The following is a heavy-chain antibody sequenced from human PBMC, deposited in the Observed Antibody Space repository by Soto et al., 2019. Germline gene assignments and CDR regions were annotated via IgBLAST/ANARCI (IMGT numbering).Heavy chain of an antibody. V-gene: IGHV1-8*01. CDR3: YITGLPDR. Sequence: QVQLVQSGAEVKKPGASVKVSCKASGYTFTSYDINWVRQATGQGLEWMGWVNPNSGNTGYAQKFQGRVTMTRNTSISTAYLELSGLQSDDTAVYFCYITGLPDRWGQGTLVTVSS. J-gene: IGHJ4*02. CDR2: VNPNSGNT. CDR1: GYTFTSYD. D-gene: IGHD1-1*01.